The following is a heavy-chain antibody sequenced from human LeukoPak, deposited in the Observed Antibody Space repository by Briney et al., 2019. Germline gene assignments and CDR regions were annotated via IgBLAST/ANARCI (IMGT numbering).Heavy chain of an antibody. CDR2: ISYDGSNK. D-gene: IGHD6-19*01. CDR3: AKDTAFIAVAFEFDY. V-gene: IGHV3-30-3*01. Sequence: PGRSLRLSCAASGFTFSSYAMHWVRQAPGKGLEWVAVISYDGSNKYYADSVKGRFTISRDNSKNTLYLQMNSLRAEDTAIYYCAKDTAFIAVAFEFDYWGQGTLVTVSS. CDR1: GFTFSSYA. J-gene: IGHJ4*02.